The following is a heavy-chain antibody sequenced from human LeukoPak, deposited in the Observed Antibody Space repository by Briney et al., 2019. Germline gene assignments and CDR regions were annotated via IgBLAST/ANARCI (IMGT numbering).Heavy chain of an antibody. CDR1: GGSISSDSYY. CDR3: ASGNWFDP. J-gene: IGHJ5*02. Sequence: PSQTLSLTCAVSGGSISSDSYYWNWIRQPAGKGLEWIGRIYTSGSTNYNPSLKSRVTISVDTSKNQFSLKLSSVTAADTAVYYCASGNWFDPWGQGTLVTVSS. CDR2: IYTSGST. V-gene: IGHV4-61*02.